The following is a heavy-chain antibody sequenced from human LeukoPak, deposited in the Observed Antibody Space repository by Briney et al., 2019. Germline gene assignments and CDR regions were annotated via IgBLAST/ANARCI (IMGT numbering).Heavy chain of an antibody. D-gene: IGHD6-6*01. Sequence: GGSLRLSCAASGFTFSSYGMHWVRQAPGKGLEWVAVIWYDGSNKYYADSVKGRFTISRDNSKNTLYLQMNSLRAEDTAVYYCAKAIHSSSSGVVDYWGQGTLVTVSS. J-gene: IGHJ4*02. CDR1: GFTFSSYG. CDR3: AKAIHSSSSGVVDY. CDR2: IWYDGSNK. V-gene: IGHV3-33*06.